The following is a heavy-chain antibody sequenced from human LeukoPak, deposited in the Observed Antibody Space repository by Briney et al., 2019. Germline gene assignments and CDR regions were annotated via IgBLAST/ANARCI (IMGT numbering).Heavy chain of an antibody. CDR3: AKDSHYGAYALHI. V-gene: IGHV3-43*01. CDR1: GFSFSSYS. D-gene: IGHD4-17*01. J-gene: IGHJ3*02. CDR2: ISGESITT. Sequence: GGSLRLSCAASGFSFSSYSMHWVRQAPGKGLEWVSLISGESITTHYGDSVKGRFTISRDNSKNSLYLQMNSLRTDDTAFYSGAKDSHYGAYALHIWGLGTMVTVST.